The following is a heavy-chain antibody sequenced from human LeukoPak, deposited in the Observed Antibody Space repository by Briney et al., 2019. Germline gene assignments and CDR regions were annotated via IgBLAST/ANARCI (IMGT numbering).Heavy chain of an antibody. J-gene: IGHJ4*02. CDR2: INHSGST. CDR3: AGRYCSSTSCLYYFDY. CDR1: GGSFSGYY. V-gene: IGHV4-34*01. D-gene: IGHD2-2*01. Sequence: PSETLSLTCADYGGSFSGYYWSWIRQPPGKGLEWIGEINHSGSTNYNPSLKSRVTISVDTSKNQFSLKLSSVTAADTAVYYCAGRYCSSTSCLYYFDYWGQGTLVTVSS.